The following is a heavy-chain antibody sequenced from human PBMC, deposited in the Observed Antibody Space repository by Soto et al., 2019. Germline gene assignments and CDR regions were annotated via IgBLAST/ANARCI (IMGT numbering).Heavy chain of an antibody. CDR2: IYYSGST. D-gene: IGHD6-19*01. V-gene: IGHV4-59*08. CDR3: ARRVAGDFFDY. Sequence: PSETLSLTCTVSGGSISSYYWSWIRQPPGKGLEWIGYIYYSGSTNYNPFLKSRVTISVDTSKNQFSLKLSSVTAADTAVYYCARRVAGDFFDYWGQGTLVTVS. CDR1: GGSISSYY. J-gene: IGHJ4*02.